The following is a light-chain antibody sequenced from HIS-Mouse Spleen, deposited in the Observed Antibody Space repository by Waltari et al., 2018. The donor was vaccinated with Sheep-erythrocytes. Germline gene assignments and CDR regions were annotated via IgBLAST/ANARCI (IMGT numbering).Light chain of an antibody. CDR1: SSDVCGYNY. CDR2: DGS. Sequence: QSALTQPRSLSGSPGQSVPNSCTATSSDVCGYNYLPWYQQHPGKAPKLMLYDGSKRPSGVPDRFSGSKSGNTASLTISGLQAEDEADYYCCSYAGSYNHVFATGTKVTVL. V-gene: IGLV2-11*01. CDR3: CSYAGSYNHV. J-gene: IGLJ1*01.